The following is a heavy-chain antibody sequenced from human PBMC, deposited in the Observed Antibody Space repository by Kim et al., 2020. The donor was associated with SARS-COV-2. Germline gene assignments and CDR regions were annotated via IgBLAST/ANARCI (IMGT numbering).Heavy chain of an antibody. D-gene: IGHD4-17*01. CDR1: GFTFSAYA. Sequence: GGSLRLSSAASGFTFSAYAMSWFRQAPGKGLEWVATISRGGGTTYYADSVKGRFTISRDKSANMLFLQMNTLRAEDTAIYYCARVGTGANVDRDNFGSWGQGTLVTVSP. CDR3: ARVGTGANVDRDNFGS. V-gene: IGHV3-23*01. CDR2: ISRGGGTT. J-gene: IGHJ4*02.